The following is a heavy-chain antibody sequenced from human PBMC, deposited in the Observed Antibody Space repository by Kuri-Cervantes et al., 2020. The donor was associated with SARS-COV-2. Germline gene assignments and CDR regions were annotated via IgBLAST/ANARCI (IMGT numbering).Heavy chain of an antibody. CDR2: INFDGGHT. D-gene: IGHD2-15*01. V-gene: IGHV3-74*01. CDR1: GFTFSSYW. J-gene: IGHJ4*02. Sequence: GGSLRLSCAASGFTFSSYWMHWVRQSPGKGLVWLSRINFDGGHTNYADSVRGRFTVSRDNAKSTLFLQMNSLRVEDTAVYFCTPLLAPLDFWGQGTLVTVSS. CDR3: TPLLAPLDF.